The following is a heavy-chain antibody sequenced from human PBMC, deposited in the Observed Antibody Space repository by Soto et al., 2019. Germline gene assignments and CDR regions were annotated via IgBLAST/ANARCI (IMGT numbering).Heavy chain of an antibody. CDR2: IYYSVST. CDR3: ARGSITIFGVAPFDP. V-gene: IGHV4-59*01. J-gene: IGHJ5*02. Sequence: PXGTLSLTCTVSGGSISSYYWSWIRQPPGKGLEWIGYIYYSVSTNYNPSLKSRVTISVDTSKNQFSLKLSSVTAADTAVYYCARGSITIFGVAPFDPWGQRTLVTVSS. CDR1: GGSISSYY. D-gene: IGHD3-3*01.